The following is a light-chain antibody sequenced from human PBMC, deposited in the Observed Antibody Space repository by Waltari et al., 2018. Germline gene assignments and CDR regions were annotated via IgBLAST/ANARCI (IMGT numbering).Light chain of an antibody. CDR1: SNNVGHPG. J-gene: IGLJ1*01. CDR3: SAWDISLTAHV. Sequence: QPGLTQPPSVSKGLRPTSPLTRTGNSNNVGHPGAAWPQQHQGHPPKLIPYRNTTRPSGISERFSAARSGNTASLTITGLQPEDEADYYCSAWDISLTAHVFGSGTKVTVL. CDR2: RNT. V-gene: IGLV10-54*01.